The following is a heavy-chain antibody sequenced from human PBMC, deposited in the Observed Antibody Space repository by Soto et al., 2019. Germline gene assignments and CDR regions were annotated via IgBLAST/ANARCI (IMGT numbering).Heavy chain of an antibody. J-gene: IGHJ5*02. CDR1: GGSITSGAYY. D-gene: IGHD3-3*01. V-gene: IGHV4-39*01. CDR3: ARHDKVHCDFSSGFYGWFDP. CDR2: IYYTGRT. Sequence: SETLSLTCTVSGGSITSGAYYWGWIRQSPVKGLEWIGSIYYTGRTYDNPSLKSRVTISVDTSKNQFSLNLSSVTAADTAVYYCARHDKVHCDFSSGFYGWFDPWGQGTQVTVS.